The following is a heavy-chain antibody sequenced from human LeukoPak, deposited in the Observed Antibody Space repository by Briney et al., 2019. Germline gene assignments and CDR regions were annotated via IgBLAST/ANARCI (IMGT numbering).Heavy chain of an antibody. CDR2: IYHSGST. D-gene: IGHD1-26*01. J-gene: IGHJ3*02. V-gene: IGHV4-38-2*02. CDR3: ARVLSYRPYDAFDI. CDR1: GYSISSGYY. Sequence: SETLSLTCTVSGYSISSGYYWGWIRQPPGKGLEWIGSIYHSGSTYYNPSLKSRVTISVDTSKNQFSLKLSSVTAVDTAVYYCARVLSYRPYDAFDIWGQGTMVTVSS.